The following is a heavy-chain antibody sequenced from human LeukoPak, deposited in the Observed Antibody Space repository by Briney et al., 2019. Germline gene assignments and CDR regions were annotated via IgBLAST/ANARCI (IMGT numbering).Heavy chain of an antibody. CDR1: GFTFSNAW. D-gene: IGHD2-2*01. J-gene: IGHJ4*02. CDR2: IKSKTDGGTT. V-gene: IGHV3-15*01. CDR3: TTVRCSGTSCYYEI. Sequence: GGSLRLSCAASGFTFSNAWMSWVRQAPGKGLEWVGRIKSKTDGGTTDYAAPVKGRFTISRDDSKNTLYLQMNSLKTEDTAVYYCTTVRCSGTSCYYEIWGQGTLVTVSS.